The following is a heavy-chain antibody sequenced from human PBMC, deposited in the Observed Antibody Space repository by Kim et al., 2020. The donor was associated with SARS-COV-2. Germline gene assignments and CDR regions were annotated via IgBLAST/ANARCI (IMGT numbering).Heavy chain of an antibody. CDR3: ARASDSSGYYPTSY. CDR2: ISYDGSNK. CDR1: GFTFSSYA. J-gene: IGHJ4*02. V-gene: IGHV3-30*04. D-gene: IGHD3-22*01. Sequence: GGSLRLSCAASGFTFSSYAMHWVRQAPGKGLEWVAVISYDGSNKYYVDSVKGRFTISRDNSKNTLYLQMNSLRAEDTAVYYCARASDSSGYYPTSYWGQGTLVTVSS.